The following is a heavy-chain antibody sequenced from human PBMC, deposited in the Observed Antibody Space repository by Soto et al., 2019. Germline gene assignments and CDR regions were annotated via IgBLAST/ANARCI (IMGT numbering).Heavy chain of an antibody. J-gene: IGHJ4*02. Sequence: PGGSLRLSCAASGCTFRSYAMHWVRQAPGKGLEYVSGITGDGGSTNYADSVKGRFTISRDNAKNSLYLQMNSLRAEDTAVYYCARDTRNSYYFDYWGQGTLVTVSS. D-gene: IGHD1-1*01. CDR2: ITGDGGST. CDR3: ARDTRNSYYFDY. CDR1: GCTFRSYA. V-gene: IGHV3-64*04.